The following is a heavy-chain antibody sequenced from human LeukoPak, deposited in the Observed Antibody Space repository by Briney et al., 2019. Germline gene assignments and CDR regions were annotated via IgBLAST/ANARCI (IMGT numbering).Heavy chain of an antibody. CDR2: TSQDVRNN. V-gene: IGHV3-30-3*01. CDR1: GFSFSAYA. CDR3: ARDKGEGIYYFYMDV. Sequence: GGSLRLSCVASGFSFSAYAMQWVRQAPGKGLDWVAITSQDVRNNFYADSVQGRFTISRDNSKNTVYLQRNRLRVEDTGVYFCARDKGEGIYYFYMDVWGKGTTVTVSS. J-gene: IGHJ6*03. D-gene: IGHD3-16*01.